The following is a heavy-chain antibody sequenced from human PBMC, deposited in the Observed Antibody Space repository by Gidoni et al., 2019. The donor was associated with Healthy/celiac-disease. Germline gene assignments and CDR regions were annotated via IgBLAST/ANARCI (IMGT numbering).Heavy chain of an antibody. J-gene: IGHJ4*02. V-gene: IGHV4-34*01. CDR3: ARSRYVIAVAGGVDY. CDR2: INHSGST. CDR1: GGSFSGYY. D-gene: IGHD6-19*01. Sequence: QVQLQQWGAGLLKPSETLSLTCAVYGGSFSGYYWSWIRQPPGKGLEWIGEINHSGSTNYNPSRKGRVTISVDTSKNQFSLKLSSVTAADTAVYYCARSRYVIAVAGGVDYWGQGTLVTVSS.